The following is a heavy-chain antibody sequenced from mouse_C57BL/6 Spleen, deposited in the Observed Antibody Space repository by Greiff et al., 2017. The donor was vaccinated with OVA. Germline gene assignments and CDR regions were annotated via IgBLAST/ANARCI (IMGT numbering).Heavy chain of an antibody. Sequence: EVMLVESGGGLVKPGGSLKLSCAASGFTFSSYAMSWVRQTPEKRLEWVATISDGGSYTYYPDNVKGRFTISRDNAKNNLYLQMSQLKSEDTAMYYCARDYYGSDWYFEVWGTGTTVTVAS. J-gene: IGHJ1*03. D-gene: IGHD1-1*01. CDR2: ISDGGSYT. CDR1: GFTFSSYA. V-gene: IGHV5-4*01. CDR3: ARDYYGSDWYFEV.